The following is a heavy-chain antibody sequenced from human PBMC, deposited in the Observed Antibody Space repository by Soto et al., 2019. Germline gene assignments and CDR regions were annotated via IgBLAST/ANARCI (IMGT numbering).Heavy chain of an antibody. CDR2: ISSSSSTI. Sequence: GGSLRLSCAASGFTFSSYSMNWVRQAPGKGLEWLSYISSSSSTIYYADSVKGRFTISRDNVKNSLYLQMNSLRAEDTAVYYCARDESLYGSGSYYPTIDYWGQGTLVTVSS. D-gene: IGHD3-10*01. CDR3: ARDESLYGSGSYYPTIDY. V-gene: IGHV3-48*01. CDR1: GFTFSSYS. J-gene: IGHJ4*02.